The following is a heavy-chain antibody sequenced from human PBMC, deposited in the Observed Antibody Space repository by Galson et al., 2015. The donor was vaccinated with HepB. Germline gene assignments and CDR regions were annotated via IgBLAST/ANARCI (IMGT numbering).Heavy chain of an antibody. V-gene: IGHV6-1*01. CDR3: ARVVVVPAATTYYYYGMDV. D-gene: IGHD2-2*01. J-gene: IGHJ6*02. CDR1: GDSVSSNSAA. Sequence: CAISGDSVSSNSAAWNWIRQSPSRGLEWLGRTYYRSKWYNDYAVSVKSRITINPDTSKYQFSLQLNSVTPEDTAVYYCARVVVVPAATTYYYYGMDVWGQGTTVTVSS. CDR2: TYYRSKWYN.